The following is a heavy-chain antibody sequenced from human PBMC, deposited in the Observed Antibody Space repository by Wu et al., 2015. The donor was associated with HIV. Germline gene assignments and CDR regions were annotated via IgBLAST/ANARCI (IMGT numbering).Heavy chain of an antibody. D-gene: IGHD5-24*01. CDR2: IIPIFGTA. CDR1: GGTFSSYA. CDR3: AREVGDGYRKFDY. J-gene: IGHJ4*02. Sequence: QVQLVQSGAEVKKPGSSVKVSCKASGGTFSSYAISWVRQAPGQGLEWMGGIIPIFGTANYAQKFQGRVTITADKSKDTAYMELRRLRSEDTAIYYCAREVGDGYRKFDYWGQGTLVTVSS. V-gene: IGHV1-69*14.